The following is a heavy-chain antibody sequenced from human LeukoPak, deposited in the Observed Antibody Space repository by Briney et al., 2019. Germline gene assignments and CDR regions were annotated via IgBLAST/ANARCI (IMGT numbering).Heavy chain of an antibody. CDR2: ISSSSSYI. Sequence: PGGSLRLSCAASGFTFSSYSMNWVRQAPGKGLEWVSSISSSSSYIYYADSVKGRFTISRDNAKNSLYLQMNSLRAEDTAVYYCARLYSGYDYFETPKRSLYYFDYWGQGTLVTVSS. D-gene: IGHD5-12*01. V-gene: IGHV3-21*01. CDR1: GFTFSSYS. J-gene: IGHJ4*02. CDR3: ARLYSGYDYFETPKRSLYYFDY.